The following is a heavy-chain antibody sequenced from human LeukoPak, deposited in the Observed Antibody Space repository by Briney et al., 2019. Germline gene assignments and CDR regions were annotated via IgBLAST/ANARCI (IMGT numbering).Heavy chain of an antibody. CDR3: ARDPRLRYFDWATYYGMDV. Sequence: PGGSLRLSCAASGFTFSSYSMNWVRQAPGKGLEWVSYISSSSSTIYYADSVKGRFTISRDNAKNSLYLQMNSLRDEDTAVYYCARDPRLRYFDWATYYGMDVWGQGTTVTVSS. D-gene: IGHD3-9*01. J-gene: IGHJ6*02. CDR2: ISSSSSTI. V-gene: IGHV3-48*02. CDR1: GFTFSSYS.